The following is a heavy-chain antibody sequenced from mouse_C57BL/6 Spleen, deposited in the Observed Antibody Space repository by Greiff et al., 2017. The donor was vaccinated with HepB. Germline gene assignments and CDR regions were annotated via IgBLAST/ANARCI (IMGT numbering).Heavy chain of an antibody. V-gene: IGHV1-69*01. Sequence: QVQLQQPGAELVMPGASVKLSCKASGYTFTSYWMHWVKQRPGQGLEWIGEIDPSDSYTNYNQKFKGKSTLTVDKSSSTSYMQLSSLTSEDSAVYYCARSLTHYFDDWGQGTTLTVSS. CDR2: IDPSDSYT. D-gene: IGHD1-1*01. J-gene: IGHJ2*01. CDR1: GYTFTSYW. CDR3: ARSLTHYFDD.